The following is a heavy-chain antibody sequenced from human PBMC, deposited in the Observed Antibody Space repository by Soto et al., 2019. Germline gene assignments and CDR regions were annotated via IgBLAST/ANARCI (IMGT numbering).Heavy chain of an antibody. J-gene: IGHJ5*02. D-gene: IGHD3-22*01. Sequence: QITLKESGPPLVKPTQTLTLTCTFSGFSLSTSGVGVGWIRQPPGTALEWLGLIYWDADKLYSPSLKSRLTNTKDPSKTQVVLTITNMDPVDTSPSYCAHSLIGYYYASSGSNWFGPWGQGTLVTVSS. CDR3: AHSLIGYYYASSGSNWFGP. V-gene: IGHV2-5*02. CDR1: GFSLSTSGVG. CDR2: IYWDADK.